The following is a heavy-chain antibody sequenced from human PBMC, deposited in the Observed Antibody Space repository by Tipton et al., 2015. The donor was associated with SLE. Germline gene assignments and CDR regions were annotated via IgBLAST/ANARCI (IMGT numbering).Heavy chain of an antibody. Sequence: TLSLTCTVSGGSISSGGYYWSWIRQHPGKGLEWIGYIYYSGSTYYNPSLKSRVTISVDTSKNQFSLKLSSVTAADTAVYYCARMGPVKGLQGSYYFVYWGQGTLVTVSS. CDR2: IYYSGST. J-gene: IGHJ4*02. D-gene: IGHD4-11*01. CDR1: GGSISSGGYY. CDR3: ARMGPVKGLQGSYYFVY. V-gene: IGHV4-31*03.